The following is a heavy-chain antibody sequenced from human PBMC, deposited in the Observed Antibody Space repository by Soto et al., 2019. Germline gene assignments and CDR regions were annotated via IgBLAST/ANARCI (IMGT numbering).Heavy chain of an antibody. CDR2: IPHSGTT. CDR1: GGSISRSNW. J-gene: IGHJ5*02. D-gene: IGHD2-2*01. V-gene: IGHV4-4*02. CDR3: ARVRAGCSATSCYLDP. Sequence: QVQLQESGPGLVKPSETLSLTCAVSGGSISRSNWWTAVSHPPGRGLERIGAIPHSGTTYDNPSLKSRVDISIDRSNNQFSLKLRSVAAADPAVYYCARVRAGCSATSCYLDPWGQGTLFTVSS.